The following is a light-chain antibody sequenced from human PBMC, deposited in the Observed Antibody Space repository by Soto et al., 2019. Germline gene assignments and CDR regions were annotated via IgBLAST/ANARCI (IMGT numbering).Light chain of an antibody. V-gene: IGLV2-14*01. J-gene: IGLJ2*01. CDR1: TSDIGAYNY. Sequence: QAVLTQPAPVSGSPGPSLNVSFTWTTSDIGAYNYVSWYQQHAGKAPKLMIYEVSNRPSGVSNRFSGSKSGNTASLTISGLQAEDEADYYCSAYTSSSTPVFGGGTKVTVL. CDR3: SAYTSSSTPV. CDR2: EVS.